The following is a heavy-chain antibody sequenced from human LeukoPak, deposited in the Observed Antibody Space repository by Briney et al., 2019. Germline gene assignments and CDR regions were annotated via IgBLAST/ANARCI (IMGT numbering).Heavy chain of an antibody. V-gene: IGHV3-48*01. J-gene: IGHJ5*02. CDR1: GFTFSSYS. Sequence: PGGSLRLSCAASGFTFSSYSMNWVRQAPGKGLEWVSYISSSSSTIYYADSVKGRFTISRDNAKNSLYLQMNSLRAEDTAVYYCARSGIAAATHGWFDPWGQGTLVTVSS. CDR2: ISSSSSTI. CDR3: ARSGIAAATHGWFDP. D-gene: IGHD6-13*01.